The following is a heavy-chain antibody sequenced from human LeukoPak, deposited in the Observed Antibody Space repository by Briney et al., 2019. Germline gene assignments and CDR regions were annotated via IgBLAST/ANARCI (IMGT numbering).Heavy chain of an antibody. Sequence: SETLSLTYTVSGGSISSYYWSWTRQPPGKGLEWIGEINHSGSTNYNPSLKSRVTISVDTSKNQFSLKLSSVTAADTAVYYCARGDTAMVSIDYWGQGTLVTVSS. CDR3: ARGDTAMVSIDY. CDR1: GGSISSYY. V-gene: IGHV4-34*01. CDR2: INHSGST. J-gene: IGHJ4*02. D-gene: IGHD5-18*01.